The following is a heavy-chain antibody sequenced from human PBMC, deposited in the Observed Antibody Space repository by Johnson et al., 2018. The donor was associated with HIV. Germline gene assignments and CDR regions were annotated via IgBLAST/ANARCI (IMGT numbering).Heavy chain of an antibody. CDR3: AKEQLLRAFDM. D-gene: IGHD2-15*01. CDR2: IWYDGSNK. Sequence: QVQLVESGGGVVQPGGSLRLSCSASGFTFSTFGMHWVRQAPGKGLEWVAVIWYDGSNKYYADSVKGRFTISRDNSKNTLYLQMNSLRAEDTAVYYCAKEQLLRAFDMWGQGTMVTVSS. CDR1: GFTFSTFG. J-gene: IGHJ3*02. V-gene: IGHV3-33*06.